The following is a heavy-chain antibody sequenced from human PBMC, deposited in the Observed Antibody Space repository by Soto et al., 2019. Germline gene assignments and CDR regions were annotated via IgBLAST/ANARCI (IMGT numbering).Heavy chain of an antibody. CDR2: ISQSGNT. Sequence: SVTLSLTCSICGGSFSGYNCSWIRQPPGKGLQWIGEISQSGNTNYNPSLKSRVTISVDTSNNQFSLKLNPVTAADTAVYYCASLGPAVPNAFYNPDMDVWGQGTTVTVSS. CDR3: ASLGPAVPNAFYNPDMDV. CDR1: GGSFSGYN. J-gene: IGHJ6*02. D-gene: IGHD2-2*01. V-gene: IGHV4-34*01.